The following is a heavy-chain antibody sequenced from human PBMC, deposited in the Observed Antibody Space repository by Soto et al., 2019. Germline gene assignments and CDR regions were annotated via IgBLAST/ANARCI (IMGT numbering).Heavy chain of an antibody. V-gene: IGHV4-4*02. J-gene: IGHJ6*02. CDR3: GRTKDFFYGVDV. CDR1: GVSISSSQW. CDR2: IYHNEHT. Sequence: QVQLQESGPGLVKPSGTLSLTCAVSGVSISSSQWWSWVRQPPGRGLEWIGEIYHNEHTNYNPSLRSRLTMSLDKSKNQVSLKLSSVTAADTAKYYCGRTKDFFYGVDVWGQGTTVTVSS.